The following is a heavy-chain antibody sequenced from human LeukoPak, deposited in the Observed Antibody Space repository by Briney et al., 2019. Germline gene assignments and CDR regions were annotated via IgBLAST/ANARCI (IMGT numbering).Heavy chain of an antibody. V-gene: IGHV3-7*01. Sequence: PGGSLRLSCAASGFTFSSYWMSWVRQAPGKGLEWVANIKQDGSEEYYVDSVKGRFTISRDNAKNSLYLQMNSLRAEDTAVYYCARDSPHDAFDIWGQGTMVTVSS. CDR2: IKQDGSEE. CDR3: ARDSPHDAFDI. CDR1: GFTFSSYW. J-gene: IGHJ3*02.